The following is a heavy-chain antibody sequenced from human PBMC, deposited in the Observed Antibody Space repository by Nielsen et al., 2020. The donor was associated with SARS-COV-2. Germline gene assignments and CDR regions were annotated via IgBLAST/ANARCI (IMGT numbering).Heavy chain of an antibody. V-gene: IGHV4-59*08. Sequence: SETLSLTCTVSGGSISSDDWSWIRQFPGRGLEWIGCICSSGSTKYNSSLKSRVIISVDRSKNQLSLRLASVTAADTAVYYCAGIYDFRFEYWGQGILVTVPS. J-gene: IGHJ4*02. D-gene: IGHD3-3*01. CDR2: ICSSGST. CDR3: AGIYDFRFEY. CDR1: GGSISSDD.